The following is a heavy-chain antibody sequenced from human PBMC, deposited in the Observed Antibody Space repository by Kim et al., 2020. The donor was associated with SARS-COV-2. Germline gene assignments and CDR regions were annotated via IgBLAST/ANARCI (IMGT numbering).Heavy chain of an antibody. CDR3: ASPPRRYCSSTSCRDYYYYYYLDV. Sequence: GGSLRLSCAASGFTFSSYSMNWVRQAPGKGLEWVSSISSSSSYIYYADSVKGRFTISRDNAKNSLYLQMNSLRAEDTAVYYCASPPRRYCSSTSCRDYYYYYYLDVWGTGTTVTVSS. CDR2: ISSSSSYI. D-gene: IGHD2-2*01. V-gene: IGHV3-21*01. CDR1: GFTFSSYS. J-gene: IGHJ6*03.